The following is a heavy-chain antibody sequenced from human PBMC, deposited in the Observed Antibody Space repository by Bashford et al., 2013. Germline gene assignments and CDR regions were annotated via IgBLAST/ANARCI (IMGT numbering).Heavy chain of an antibody. CDR2: IKSRSDGGTR. J-gene: IGHJ4*02. Sequence: GGSLRLSCAASGFTFSSYGMHWVRQAPGKGLEWVGRIKSRSDGGTRGYAAPVKGRFTISRDDSKNTLYLQMNSLQISDTAVYYCTTDKWEPNGALLDYWGQGTLVTVSS. D-gene: IGHD1-26*01. V-gene: IGHV3-15*01. CDR1: GFTFSSYG. CDR3: TTDKWEPNGALLDY.